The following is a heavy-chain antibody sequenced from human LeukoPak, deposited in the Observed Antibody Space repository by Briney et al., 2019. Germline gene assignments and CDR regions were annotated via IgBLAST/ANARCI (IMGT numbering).Heavy chain of an antibody. CDR3: ARGQQWLVPADFDY. Sequence: SQTLSLTCAISGDSVSSKSAAWNWIRQSPSSGLEWLGRTYYRSKWHNDYAVSVKSRITINPDTSKNQFSLQLNSVTPEDTAVYYCARGQQWLVPADFDYWGQGTLVTVSS. D-gene: IGHD6-19*01. J-gene: IGHJ4*02. CDR1: GDSVSSKSAA. V-gene: IGHV6-1*01. CDR2: TYYRSKWHN.